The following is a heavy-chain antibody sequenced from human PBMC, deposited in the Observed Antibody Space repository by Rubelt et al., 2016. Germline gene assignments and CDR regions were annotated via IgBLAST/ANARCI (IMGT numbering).Heavy chain of an antibody. CDR2: IYSTGSS. J-gene: IGHJ4*02. Sequence: GWIRQPPGKGLEWIGSIYSTGSSYYNPSLKSRVTISVDTSKNQFSLKLSSVTAADSAVYYCARHYGYSYGALDYWGQGTLVTVSS. CDR3: ARHYGYSYGALDY. V-gene: IGHV4-39*01. D-gene: IGHD5-18*01.